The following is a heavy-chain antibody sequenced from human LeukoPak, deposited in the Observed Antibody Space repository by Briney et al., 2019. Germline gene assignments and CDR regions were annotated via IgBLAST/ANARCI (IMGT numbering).Heavy chain of an antibody. D-gene: IGHD5-12*01. CDR3: TRGYSGAYIYAFDI. V-gene: IGHV3-72*01. Sequence: GGSLRLSCAASGFTFSNAWMSWVRQAPGKGLEWVGRISNKANSYTTEHATSVKGRFTISRDDSKNSLYLQMNNLKTEDTAVYRCTRGYSGAYIYAFDIWGQGTMVTVSS. CDR2: ISNKANSYTT. J-gene: IGHJ3*02. CDR1: GFTFSNAW.